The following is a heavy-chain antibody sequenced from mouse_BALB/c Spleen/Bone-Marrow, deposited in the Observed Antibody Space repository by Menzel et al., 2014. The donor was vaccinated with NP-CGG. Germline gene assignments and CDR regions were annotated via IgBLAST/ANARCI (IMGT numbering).Heavy chain of an antibody. J-gene: IGHJ2*01. CDR2: ILPGSGST. V-gene: IGHV1-9*01. D-gene: IGHD2-4*01. CDR1: GYTFSSYW. Sequence: VQLQQPGAELMKPGASVKISCKATGYTFSSYWIEWVKQRPGHGLEWIGEILPGSGSTNYNEKFKGKATSTADTSSNTAYMQLSSLTSEDSAVYYCARRGLRRGYYFDYWGQGTTLTVSS. CDR3: ARRGLRRGYYFDY.